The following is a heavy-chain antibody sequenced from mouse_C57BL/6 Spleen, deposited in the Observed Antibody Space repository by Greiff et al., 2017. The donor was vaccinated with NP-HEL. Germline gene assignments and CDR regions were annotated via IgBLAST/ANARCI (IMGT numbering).Heavy chain of an antibody. Sequence: QVQLQQPGAELVRPGTSVKLSCKASGYTFTSYWMHWVKQRPGQGLEWIGVIDPSDSYTTYNQKFKGKATLTVATSSRTSYMQLSSLTSEDSAVNYCARKNYGISLDYWGQGTTLTVSS. CDR3: ARKNYGISLDY. J-gene: IGHJ2*01. D-gene: IGHD1-1*01. V-gene: IGHV1-59*01. CDR1: GYTFTSYW. CDR2: IDPSDSYT.